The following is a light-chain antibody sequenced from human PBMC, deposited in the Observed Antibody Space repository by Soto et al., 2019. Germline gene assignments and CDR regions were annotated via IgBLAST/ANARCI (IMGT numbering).Light chain of an antibody. CDR2: EVT. Sequence: QSVLTQPASVSGSPGQSITISCTGTSSDVGARKFVSWYQQHPGKAPKLIIYEVTNRPSGVSNRFSGSKSSNTASLTISGLQAEDEADYYCSSYRNSDTPVLFGGGTKLTVL. CDR3: SSYRNSDTPVL. CDR1: SSDVGARKF. J-gene: IGLJ2*01. V-gene: IGLV2-14*01.